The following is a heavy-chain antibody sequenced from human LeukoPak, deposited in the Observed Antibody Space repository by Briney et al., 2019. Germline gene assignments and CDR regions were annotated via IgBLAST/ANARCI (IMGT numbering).Heavy chain of an antibody. D-gene: IGHD3-3*01. CDR1: GVTFSRYS. V-gene: IGHV3-21*04. Sequence: GGSLRLSCAASGVTFSRYSMNWVRQAPGKGLEWVSSISSHSSYIYYADSVKGRFTISRDNAKNSLYLQMNSLRAEDTAVYYCATTDLESFDYWGQGTLVTVSS. CDR2: ISSHSSYI. CDR3: ATTDLESFDY. J-gene: IGHJ4*02.